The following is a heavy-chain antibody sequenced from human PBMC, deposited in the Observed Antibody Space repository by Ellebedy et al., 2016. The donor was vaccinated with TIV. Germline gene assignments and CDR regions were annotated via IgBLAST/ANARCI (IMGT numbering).Heavy chain of an antibody. CDR1: GGSISSYY. V-gene: IGHV4-59*01. Sequence: MPSETLSLTCTVSGGSISSYYWSWIRQPPGKGLEWIGNIDDSGSTNYNASLKSRVSISGDTSKNQLSLKLNSVIAADTAMYYCARANHPTYGSRYGLDVWGQGTTVTVSS. D-gene: IGHD2-2*01. CDR2: IDDSGST. J-gene: IGHJ6*02. CDR3: ARANHPTYGSRYGLDV.